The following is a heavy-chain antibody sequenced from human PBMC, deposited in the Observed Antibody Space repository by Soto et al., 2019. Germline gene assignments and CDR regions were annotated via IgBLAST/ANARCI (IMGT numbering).Heavy chain of an antibody. CDR3: AYLPCSGGSCYWFSFSGMDV. Sequence: QITLKESGPTLVKPTQTLTLTCTFSGFSLSTSGVGVAWIRQPPGKALEWLALIYWDDDKRYRPSLERRLTTTKDTSKKQVVLTMTNMATVDTSTYYCAYLPCSGGSCYWFSFSGMDVWGQGTTVTVSS. J-gene: IGHJ6*02. CDR2: IYWDDDK. V-gene: IGHV2-5*02. CDR1: GFSLSTSGVG. D-gene: IGHD2-15*01.